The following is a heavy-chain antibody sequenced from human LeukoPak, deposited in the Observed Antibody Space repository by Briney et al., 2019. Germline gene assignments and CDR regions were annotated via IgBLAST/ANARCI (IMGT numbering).Heavy chain of an antibody. CDR1: GFTFDDYA. Sequence: GGSLRLSCAASGFTFDDYALHWVRQAPGKGLEWVSLITWDGGGPYYSASVKGRFTISRDNSKNSLYLHMNSLRPEDTALYFCARGGYRSSQTKFDYWGQGTLVTVSS. CDR2: ITWDGGGP. J-gene: IGHJ4*02. D-gene: IGHD6-13*01. V-gene: IGHV3-43D*03. CDR3: ARGGYRSSQTKFDY.